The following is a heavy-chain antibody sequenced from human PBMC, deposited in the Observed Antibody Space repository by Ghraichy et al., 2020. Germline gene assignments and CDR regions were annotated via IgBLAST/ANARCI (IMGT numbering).Heavy chain of an antibody. CDR1: GYTFTSYD. CDR2: MNPNSGNT. D-gene: IGHD2-2*01. J-gene: IGHJ6*02. V-gene: IGHV1-8*01. CDR3: ARSLYQLLAIYYYYGMDV. Sequence: ASVKVSCKASGYTFTSYDINWVRQATGQGLEWMGWMNPNSGNTGYAQKFQGRVTMTRNTSISTAYMELSSLRSEDTAVYYCARSLYQLLAIYYYYGMDVWGQGTTVTVSS.